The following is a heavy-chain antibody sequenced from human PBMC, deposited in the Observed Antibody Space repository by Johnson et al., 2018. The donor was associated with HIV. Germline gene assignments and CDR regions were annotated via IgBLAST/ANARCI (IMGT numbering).Heavy chain of an antibody. V-gene: IGHV3-30*02. J-gene: IGHJ3*02. CDR2: IRYDGSNK. CDR1: GFTFSSYG. Sequence: QEQLVESGGGVVQPGGSLRLSCAASGFTFSSYGMHWVRQAPGKGLEWVAFIRYDGSNKYYADSVKGRFTISRDNSKNTLYLQMNSLRAEDTAVYYCARKGDAFDIWGQGTMVTVSS. CDR3: ARKGDAFDI.